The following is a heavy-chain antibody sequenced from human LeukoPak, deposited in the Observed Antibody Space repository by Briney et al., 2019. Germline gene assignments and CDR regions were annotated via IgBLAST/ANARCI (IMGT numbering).Heavy chain of an antibody. D-gene: IGHD4-17*01. V-gene: IGHV1-8*01. CDR1: GYTFTSYD. J-gene: IGHJ4*02. Sequence: ASVKVSCKASGYTFTSYDINWVRQATGQGLEWMGWMNPNSGNTGYAQKFQGRVTMTTDTSTSTAYMELRSLRSDDTAVYYCARSRYGDSHFDYWGQGTLVTVSS. CDR3: ARSRYGDSHFDY. CDR2: MNPNSGNT.